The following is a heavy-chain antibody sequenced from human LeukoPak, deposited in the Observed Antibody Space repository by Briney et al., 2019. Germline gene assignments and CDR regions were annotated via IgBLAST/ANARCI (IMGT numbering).Heavy chain of an antibody. CDR2: IWYDGSNK. Sequence: PGGSLRLSCAASGFTFSSYGMHWVRQAPGKGLEWVAVIWYDGSNKYYADSVKGRFTISRDNSKNTLYLQMNSLRAGDTAVYYCTRDEIAAFDYWGQGTLVTVSS. J-gene: IGHJ4*02. CDR3: TRDEIAAFDY. V-gene: IGHV3-33*01. CDR1: GFTFSSYG. D-gene: IGHD6-13*01.